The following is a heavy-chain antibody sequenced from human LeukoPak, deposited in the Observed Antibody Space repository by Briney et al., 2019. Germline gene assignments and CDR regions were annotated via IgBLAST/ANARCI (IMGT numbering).Heavy chain of an antibody. CDR1: GGSISSSSYY. J-gene: IGHJ4*02. V-gene: IGHV4-39*01. Sequence: SETLSLTCTVSGGSISSSSYYWGWIRQPPGKGLEWIGSIFYSGSTYYNPSLKSRVTISVDTSKNQFSLKLSSVTATDTAVYYCAQMDLTGTTPGYWGQGTLVTVSS. D-gene: IGHD1-20*01. CDR2: IFYSGST. CDR3: AQMDLTGTTPGY.